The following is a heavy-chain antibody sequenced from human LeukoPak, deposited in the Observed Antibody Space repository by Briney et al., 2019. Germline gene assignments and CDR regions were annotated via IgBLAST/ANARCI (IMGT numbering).Heavy chain of an antibody. D-gene: IGHD5-12*01. CDR3: ARHLRGYSGYDDYYYMDV. Sequence: PSETLSLTCTVSGGSISSDYWSWVRQPPRKRLEWIGEIYYSGGTNYNPSLKTRVTISVDTSKHQSSLKPSSVTAAATAVHHCARHLRGYSGYDDYYYMDVWGKGTTVTASS. V-gene: IGHV4-59*12. CDR2: IYYSGGT. CDR1: GGSISSDY. J-gene: IGHJ6*03.